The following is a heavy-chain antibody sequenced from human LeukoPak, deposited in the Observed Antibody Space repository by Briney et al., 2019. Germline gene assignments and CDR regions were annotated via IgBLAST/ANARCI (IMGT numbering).Heavy chain of an antibody. V-gene: IGHV4-59*12. Sequence: SETLSLTCTVSGASISSYYWSWIRQPPGKGLEWIGYIYYSGSTNYNPSLKSRVTISVDTSKNQFSLKLSSVTAADTAVYYCARDATTSLDYWGQGTLVTVSS. CDR3: ARDATTSLDY. D-gene: IGHD4-17*01. J-gene: IGHJ4*02. CDR1: GASISSYY. CDR2: IYYSGST.